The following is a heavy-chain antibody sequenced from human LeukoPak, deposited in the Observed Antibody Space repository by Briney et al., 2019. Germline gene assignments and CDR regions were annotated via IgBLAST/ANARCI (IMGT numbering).Heavy chain of an antibody. CDR2: IYYTGST. Sequence: SETLSLTCTVSGGSISSYSWTWIRQPPGKGLEWIGYIYYTGSTNYNASLGSRVTISAATSKNQLSLKLSSVTAADTAVYYCATLTTEVTPSYFDVWGQGTLVTVSS. CDR1: GGSISSYS. V-gene: IGHV4-59*08. CDR3: ATLTTEVTPSYFDV. D-gene: IGHD4-23*01. J-gene: IGHJ4*02.